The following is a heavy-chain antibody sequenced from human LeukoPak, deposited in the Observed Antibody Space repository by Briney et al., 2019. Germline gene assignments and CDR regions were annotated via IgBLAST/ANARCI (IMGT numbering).Heavy chain of an antibody. CDR1: GGSISSYY. CDR2: IYYSGST. V-gene: IGHV4-59*08. CDR3: ARHGRGYSYGYLFDY. J-gene: IGHJ4*02. Sequence: SETLSLTCTASGGSISSYYWSWIRQPPGKGLEWIGYIYYSGSTNYNPPLKSRVAISVDTSKDQFSLKLSAVTAADTAVYYCARHGRGYSYGYLFDYWGQGTLVTVSS. D-gene: IGHD5-18*01.